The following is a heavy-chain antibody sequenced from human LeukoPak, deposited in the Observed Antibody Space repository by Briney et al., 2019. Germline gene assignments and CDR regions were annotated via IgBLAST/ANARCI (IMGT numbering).Heavy chain of an antibody. CDR3: ARQGSGGRSFDV. D-gene: IGHD1-26*01. CDR1: GGSISSYY. V-gene: IGHV4-59*08. Sequence: SETLSLTCTVSGGSISSYYWSWIRQPPGKGLEWIAYIYNSGSTNYNPSLKSRVTISIDTSKNQVSLRLSSVTAADTAVYYYARQGSGGRSFDVWGQGTMVTVSS. CDR2: IYNSGST. J-gene: IGHJ3*01.